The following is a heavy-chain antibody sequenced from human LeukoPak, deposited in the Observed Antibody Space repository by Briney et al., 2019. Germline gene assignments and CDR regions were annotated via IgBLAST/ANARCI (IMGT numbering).Heavy chain of an antibody. V-gene: IGHV3-21*01. CDR3: ARMDSSGYYYGRNNWFDP. CDR2: ISSSSSYI. Sequence: GGSLRLSCAASGFTFSSYSMNWVRQAPGKGLEWVSSISSSSSYIYYADSVKGRFTISRDNAKSSLYLQMNSLRAEDTAVYYCARMDSSGYYYGRNNWFDPWGQGTLVTVSS. CDR1: GFTFSSYS. D-gene: IGHD3-22*01. J-gene: IGHJ5*02.